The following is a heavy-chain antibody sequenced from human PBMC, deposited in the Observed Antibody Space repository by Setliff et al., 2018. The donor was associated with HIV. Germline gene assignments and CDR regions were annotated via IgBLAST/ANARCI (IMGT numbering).Heavy chain of an antibody. CDR1: GFIFSSYA. J-gene: IGHJ4*02. V-gene: IGHV3-23*02. CDR3: ARLDSHGGDEY. Sequence: GGSLRLSCAASGFIFSSYAMSWVRQAPGKGLEWVSAISGSGANTYYNPSLKSRVTISVDTSKNQFSLKLSSVTAADTAVYYCARLDSHGGDEYWGQGTLVTVSS. CDR2: ISGSGANT. D-gene: IGHD5-18*01.